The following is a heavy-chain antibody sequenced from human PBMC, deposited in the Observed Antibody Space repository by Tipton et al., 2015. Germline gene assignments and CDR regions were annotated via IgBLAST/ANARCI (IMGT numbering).Heavy chain of an antibody. V-gene: IGHV3-53*01. CDR2: IYSPGST. J-gene: IGHJ3*02. Sequence: SLRLSCTASGFTVSSYYMTWVRQAPGKGLEWVSVIYSPGSTYYADSVKGRFTISRDNSQNMLNLEMNSLRDDDTAVYYCAREDIVVVSARGGAFDIWGQGTMVTVSS. D-gene: IGHD2-2*01. CDR1: GFTVSSYY. CDR3: AREDIVVVSARGGAFDI.